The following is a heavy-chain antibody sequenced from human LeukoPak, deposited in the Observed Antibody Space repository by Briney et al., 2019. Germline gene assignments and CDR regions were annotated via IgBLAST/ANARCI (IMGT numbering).Heavy chain of an antibody. D-gene: IGHD6-25*01. CDR2: IYYSGST. CDR1: GGSISSGGYY. CDR3: AGAAALSPDY. V-gene: IGHV4-31*03. Sequence: SQTLSLTCTVSGGSISSGGYYWSWIRQHPGKGLEWIGYIYYSGSTYYNPSPKSRVTISVDTSKNQFSLKLSSVTAADTAVYYCAGAAALSPDYWGQGTLVTVSS. J-gene: IGHJ4*02.